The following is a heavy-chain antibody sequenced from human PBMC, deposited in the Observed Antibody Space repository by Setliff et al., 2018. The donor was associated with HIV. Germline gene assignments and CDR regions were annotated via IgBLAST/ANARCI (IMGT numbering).Heavy chain of an antibody. D-gene: IGHD1-7*01. V-gene: IGHV1-24*01. Sequence: GASVKVSCKVSGHTLTELSMHWVRQAPGKGLEWMGGFDPEDAETIYAQNFQGRVTMTEDTSTDTAYMELSSLRSEDTAVYYCVNLPFFYYYYMDVWGEGTPVTVSS. CDR3: VNLPFFYYYYMDV. J-gene: IGHJ6*03. CDR2: FDPEDAET. CDR1: GHTLTELS.